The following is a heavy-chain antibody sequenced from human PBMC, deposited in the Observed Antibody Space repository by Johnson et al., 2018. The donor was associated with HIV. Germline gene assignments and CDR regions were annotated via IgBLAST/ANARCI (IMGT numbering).Heavy chain of an antibody. CDR2: ISGGST. CDR3: ASDRAVAGTQHDAFDI. CDR1: GFTVSSNE. D-gene: IGHD6-19*01. J-gene: IGHJ3*02. Sequence: EVQLVESRGVLVQPGGSLRLSCAASGFTVSSNEMSWVRQAPGKGLEWVSSISGGSTYYADSRKGRFTISRDNSKNTLYLQMNSLGAEDTAVYYCASDRAVAGTQHDAFDIWGQGTMVTVSS. V-gene: IGHV3-38-3*01.